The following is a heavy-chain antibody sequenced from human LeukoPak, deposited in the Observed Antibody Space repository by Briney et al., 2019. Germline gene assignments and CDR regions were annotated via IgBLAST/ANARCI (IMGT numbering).Heavy chain of an antibody. CDR1: GGSVISGSYY. Sequence: SETLSLTCTVSGGSVISGSYYWSWIRQPPGKGLEWIGYIYYSGSTKYNPSLKSRVTISVDTSKNQFSLKVSSVTAADTAVYYCARSGITGTSGYFYYYGVDVWGQGTTVTVSS. D-gene: IGHD1-20*01. J-gene: IGHJ6*02. CDR2: IYYSGST. CDR3: ARSGITGTSGYFYYYGVDV. V-gene: IGHV4-61*01.